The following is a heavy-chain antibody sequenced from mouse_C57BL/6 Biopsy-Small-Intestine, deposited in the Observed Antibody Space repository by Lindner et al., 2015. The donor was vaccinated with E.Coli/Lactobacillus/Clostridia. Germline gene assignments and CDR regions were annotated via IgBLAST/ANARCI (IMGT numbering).Heavy chain of an antibody. CDR1: GYTFTTYA. CDR2: INAANGNT. J-gene: IGHJ3*01. CDR3: ARLRIDYQNAFDL. D-gene: IGHD5-5*01. Sequence: SVKVSCKASGYTFTTYAVHWVRQAPGQRLEWMGWINAANGNTKYSRKFLGRVAITRDTSASTVNMELSSLRSEDTAVYYCARLRIDYQNAFDLWGQGTTVTVSS. V-gene: IGHV1-84*02.